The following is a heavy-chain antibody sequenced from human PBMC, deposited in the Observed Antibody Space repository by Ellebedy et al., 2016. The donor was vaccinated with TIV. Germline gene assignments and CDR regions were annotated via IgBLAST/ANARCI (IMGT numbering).Heavy chain of an antibody. J-gene: IGHJ3*02. CDR1: GGSISSGDYY. D-gene: IGHD3-22*01. Sequence: SETLSLXCTVSGGSISSGDYYWSWIRQPPGKGLEWIGYIYYSGSTYYNPSLKSRVTISVDTSKNQFSLKLSSVTAADTAVYYCARDYYDSSGYVAFDIWGQGTMVTVSS. CDR2: IYYSGST. V-gene: IGHV4-30-4*01. CDR3: ARDYYDSSGYVAFDI.